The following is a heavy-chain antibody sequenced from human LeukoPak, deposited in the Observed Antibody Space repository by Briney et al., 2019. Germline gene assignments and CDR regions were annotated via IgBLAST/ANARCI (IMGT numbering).Heavy chain of an antibody. J-gene: IGHJ4*02. V-gene: IGHV3-23*01. CDR2: INGSRGGT. CDR1: GFTFSSYA. D-gene: IGHD4-11*01. Sequence: PGRPLRLSCAASGFTFSSYAMTWVRQAAGKGLEWVSVINGSRGGTYYADSVKGRFIISRDNFKNTLYLRMNSLRAEDTAVYYCAKEDDFGNHFDYWGQGTLVTV. CDR3: AKEDDFGNHFDY.